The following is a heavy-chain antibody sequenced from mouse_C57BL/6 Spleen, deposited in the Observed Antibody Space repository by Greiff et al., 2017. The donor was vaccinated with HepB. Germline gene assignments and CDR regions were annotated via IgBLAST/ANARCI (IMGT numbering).Heavy chain of an antibody. V-gene: IGHV1-55*01. CDR3: ASPYYGSSDWYFDV. D-gene: IGHD1-1*01. J-gene: IGHJ1*03. CDR2: IYPGSGST. Sequence: QVQLQQSGAELVKPGASVKMSCKASGYTFTSYWITWVKQRPGQGLEWIGDIYPGSGSTNYNEKFKSKATLTVDTSSSTAYMQLSSLTSEDSAVYYCASPYYGSSDWYFDVWGTGTTVTVSS. CDR1: GYTFTSYW.